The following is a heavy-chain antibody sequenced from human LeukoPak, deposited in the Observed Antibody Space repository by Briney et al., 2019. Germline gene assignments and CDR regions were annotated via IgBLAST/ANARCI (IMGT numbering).Heavy chain of an antibody. CDR1: GGSISRYY. V-gene: IGHV4-59*01. J-gene: IGHJ2*01. CDR2: ISYSGST. CDR3: ASRPGDYPPWSFDL. Sequence: PSETLSLTCAVSGGSISRYYWSWIRQPPGKGLEWLGYISYSGSTNYNPSLKSRVTISVDTSKNQFSLKLSSVTAADTAVYYCASRPGDYPPWSFDLWGRGTLVTVSS. D-gene: IGHD4-17*01.